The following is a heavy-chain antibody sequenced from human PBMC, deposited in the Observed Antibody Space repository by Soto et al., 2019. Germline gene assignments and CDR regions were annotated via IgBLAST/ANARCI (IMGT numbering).Heavy chain of an antibody. V-gene: IGHV4-59*01. J-gene: IGHJ6*02. CDR1: GGSISSYY. CDR3: ALSGLGYYYGSGSRFWYYYGMDV. Sequence: QVQLQESGPGLVKPSETLSLTCTVSGGSISSYYWSWIRQPPGKGLEWIGYIYYSGSTNYNPSLKSRVTISVDTSKNQFSLKLSSVTAADTAVYYCALSGLGYYYGSGSRFWYYYGMDVWGQGTTVTVSS. CDR2: IYYSGST. D-gene: IGHD3-10*01.